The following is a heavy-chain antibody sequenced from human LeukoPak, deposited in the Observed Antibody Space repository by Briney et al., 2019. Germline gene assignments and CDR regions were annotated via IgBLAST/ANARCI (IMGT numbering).Heavy chain of an antibody. CDR1: GFTFGIYA. Sequence: GGSLRLSCAVSGFTFGIYAMSWVCQAPGEGLEWVSGISHSGGSTDYADPVKGRFIISRDNSKNTLYLQMKGLRVEDTAVYYCAKGVGDNSWHYYYSHTDVWGEGTTVTVSS. V-gene: IGHV3-23*01. J-gene: IGHJ6*03. CDR2: ISHSGGST. CDR3: AKGVGDNSWHYYYSHTDV. D-gene: IGHD6-13*01.